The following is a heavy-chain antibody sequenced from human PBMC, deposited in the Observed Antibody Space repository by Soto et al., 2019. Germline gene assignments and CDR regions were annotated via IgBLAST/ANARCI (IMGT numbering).Heavy chain of an antibody. J-gene: IGHJ5*02. V-gene: IGHV1-69*01. Sequence: QVQLVQSGAEVKKPGSSVKVSCKASGGTFSSYAISWVRQAPGQGLEWMGGIIPIFGTANYAQNFQGRVTITADESTSTAYMELSSMRSEDTAVYYCAREPRVTFGEYIVNGRWFDPWCQGALVTVSS. CDR3: AREPRVTFGEYIVNGRWFDP. CDR1: GGTFSSYA. CDR2: IIPIFGTA. D-gene: IGHD3-16*02.